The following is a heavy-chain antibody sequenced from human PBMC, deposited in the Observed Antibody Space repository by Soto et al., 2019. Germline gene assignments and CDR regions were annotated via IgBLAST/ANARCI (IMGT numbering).Heavy chain of an antibody. CDR2: IYHSGTT. J-gene: IGHJ6*02. CDR3: ARDVVGYCIFNRCPRPLHYNGMDV. CDR1: GGSISSSNW. V-gene: IGHV4-4*02. Sequence: SETLSLTCAVSGGSISSSNWWNWVRQPPGKGLEWIGEIYHSGTTNYNPSLKSRVTISVDKSKNQFSLNLSSVTAADTAVYYCARDVVGYCIFNRCPRPLHYNGMDVWGQGTTVTVSS. D-gene: IGHD2-15*01.